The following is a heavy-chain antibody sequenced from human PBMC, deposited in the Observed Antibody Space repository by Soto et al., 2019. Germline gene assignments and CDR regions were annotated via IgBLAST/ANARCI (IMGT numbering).Heavy chain of an antibody. V-gene: IGHV2-70*01. CDR3: ARTPLTTGWSVDY. CDR1: GFSLSTNGMC. CDR2: VDWDDDK. Sequence: GSGPTLVNPTQTLTLTCTFSGFSLSTNGMCVSWIRQPPGKALEWLALVDWDDDKFYSISLRTRLTISRDTSKNQVVLTMTDMAPVDTATYYCARTPLTTGWSVDYWGQGTLVTVSS. D-gene: IGHD6-19*01. J-gene: IGHJ4*02.